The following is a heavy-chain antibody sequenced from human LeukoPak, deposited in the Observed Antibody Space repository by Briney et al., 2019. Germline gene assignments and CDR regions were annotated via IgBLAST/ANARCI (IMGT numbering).Heavy chain of an antibody. CDR2: MNPNSGNT. CDR3: ARVSLNYHGPGSPYWFDP. D-gene: IGHD3-10*01. Sequence: ASVKVSCKASGYTFTNYDINWVRQATGQGLECMGWMNPNSGNTVYAQRFQGRVTITRNTSISTAYMELSSLRSEDTALYYCARVSLNYHGPGSPYWFDPWGQGTLVTVSS. V-gene: IGHV1-8*03. J-gene: IGHJ5*02. CDR1: GYTFTNYD.